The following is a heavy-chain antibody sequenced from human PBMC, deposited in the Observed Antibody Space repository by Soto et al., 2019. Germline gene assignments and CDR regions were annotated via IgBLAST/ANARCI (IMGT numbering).Heavy chain of an antibody. Sequence: QVQLVESGGGVVQPGRSLRLSCAASGLTFSSYAMHWVRQAPGKGLEWVAVISYDGYNKYYADTVKGRFTISRDNSKNTLYLLMNSLRAEDTAAYYCASEQEALDSWGQGTLITVSS. CDR3: ASEQEALDS. J-gene: IGHJ5*01. CDR1: GLTFSSYA. V-gene: IGHV3-30*03. CDR2: ISYDGYNK.